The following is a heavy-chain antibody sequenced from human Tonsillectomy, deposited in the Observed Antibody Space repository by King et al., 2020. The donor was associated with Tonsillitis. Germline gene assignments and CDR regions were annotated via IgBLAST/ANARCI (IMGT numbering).Heavy chain of an antibody. CDR1: GITFSSYW. CDR3: ARVRGSRCLDY. Sequence: QLVQSGGGLVQPGGSLRLSCAASGITFSSYWLSWVRQAPGKGLDGVAKIKQDGSKKSYVDSVKGRFTISRDNAKNLLDLQMNSLRAEDTAVYYCARVRGSRCLDYWGQGTLVTVSS. J-gene: IGHJ4*02. D-gene: IGHD1-26*01. CDR2: IKQDGSKK. V-gene: IGHV3-7*01.